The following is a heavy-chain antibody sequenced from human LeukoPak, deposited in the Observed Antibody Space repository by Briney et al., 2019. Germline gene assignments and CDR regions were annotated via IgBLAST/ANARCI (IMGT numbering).Heavy chain of an antibody. J-gene: IGHJ4*02. CDR1: GGSISSFY. CDR2: IHYTGNT. V-gene: IGHV4-59*01. D-gene: IGHD2-21*01. CDR3: AISTVIAPEFDS. Sequence: PSETLSLTCTVSGGSISSFYWNWIRQPPGKALEWIGHIHYTGNTNYNPSLKSRVTISVDTSKNQFSLYLSSVTAADTAVYHCAISTVIAPEFDSWGQGTLVTVSS.